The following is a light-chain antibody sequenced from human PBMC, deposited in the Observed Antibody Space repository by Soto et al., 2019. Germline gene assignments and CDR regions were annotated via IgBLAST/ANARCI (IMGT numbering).Light chain of an antibody. CDR2: GAS. J-gene: IGKJ1*01. CDR3: QLYGSSART. V-gene: IGKV3-20*01. Sequence: EIVLTQSPGTLSLSPGERATLSCRASQTVSTNSLAWYHQKPGQAPRPLIYGASSRATGIPDRFSGSGSGTDFTLTISRLEPEDFAVYYCQLYGSSARTFGQGTKVEIK. CDR1: QTVSTNS.